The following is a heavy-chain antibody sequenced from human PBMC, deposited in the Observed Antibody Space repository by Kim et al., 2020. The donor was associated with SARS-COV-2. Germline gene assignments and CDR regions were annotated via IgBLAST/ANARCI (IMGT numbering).Heavy chain of an antibody. V-gene: IGHV3-23*01. CDR2: ISGSGGST. D-gene: IGHD6-6*01. Sequence: GGSLRLSCAASGLTFSSYAMSWVRQAPGKGLEWVSAISGSGGSTYYADSVKGRFTISRYNSKNTLYLQMNSLRAEDTAVYYCAKGGAARRAFDIWGQGKMVTVSS. CDR3: AKGGAARRAFDI. CDR1: GLTFSSYA. J-gene: IGHJ3*02.